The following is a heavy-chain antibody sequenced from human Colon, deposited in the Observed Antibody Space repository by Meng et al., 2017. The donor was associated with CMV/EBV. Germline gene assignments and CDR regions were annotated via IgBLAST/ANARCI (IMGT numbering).Heavy chain of an antibody. CDR3: ATEYRHYENTIRGIGLYYYGMDV. J-gene: IGHJ6*02. D-gene: IGHD3-10*01. Sequence: ISWVRQAPGQGLEWMGGIIPILGRINYAQKFQGRVTITADKSTSTAYMEMSGLRSEDSALYYCATEYRHYENTIRGIGLYYYGMDVWGQGTTVTVSS. CDR2: IIPILGRI. V-gene: IGHV1-69*10.